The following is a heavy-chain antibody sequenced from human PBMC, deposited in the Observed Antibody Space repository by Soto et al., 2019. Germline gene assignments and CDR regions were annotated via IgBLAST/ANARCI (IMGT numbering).Heavy chain of an antibody. J-gene: IGHJ6*02. CDR3: TRDFQGPLDYGMDV. Sequence: PWWSLRLSCSDSVFTCSSYWMSWFRQAPGKGLEWVANVKYDGSQTYYVGSVKGRFTISRDNAKNSLYLQMNSLRAEDTAVYYCTRDFQGPLDYGMDVWGQGTTVTVS. CDR1: VFTCSSYW. V-gene: IGHV3-7*01. D-gene: IGHD1-1*01. CDR2: VKYDGSQT.